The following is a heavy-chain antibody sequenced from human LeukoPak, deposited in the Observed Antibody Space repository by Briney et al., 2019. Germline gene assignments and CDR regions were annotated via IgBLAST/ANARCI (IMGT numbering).Heavy chain of an antibody. CDR3: AKGGEQQLVRNYFDC. CDR2: IRGNGDNT. J-gene: IGHJ4*02. CDR1: GLTFSSYA. D-gene: IGHD6-13*01. Sequence: GGSLRLSCAASGLTFSSYAMSWVRQAPGKGLEWVSVIRGNGDNTYCADSVKGRFAISRDNSKNTLYLQMNSLRAEDTAIYYCAKGGEQQLVRNYFDCWGQGTLVTVSS. V-gene: IGHV3-23*01.